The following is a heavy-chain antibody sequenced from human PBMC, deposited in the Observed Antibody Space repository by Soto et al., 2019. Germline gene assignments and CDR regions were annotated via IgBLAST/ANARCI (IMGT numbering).Heavy chain of an antibody. CDR1: GFTFSSYG. CDR2: IWYDGSNK. Sequence: GGSLRLSCAASGFTFSSYGMHWVRQAPGKGLEWVAVIWYDGSNKYYADSVKGRFTISRDNSKNTLYLQMNSLRAEDTAVYYCARDPSNRGDLQLCFDYWGQGTLVTVSS. J-gene: IGHJ4*02. V-gene: IGHV3-33*01. D-gene: IGHD6-6*01. CDR3: ARDPSNRGDLQLCFDY.